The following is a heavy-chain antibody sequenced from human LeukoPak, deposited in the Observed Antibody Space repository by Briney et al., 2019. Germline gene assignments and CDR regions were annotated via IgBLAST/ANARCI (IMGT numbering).Heavy chain of an antibody. Sequence: PSETLSLTCTVSGGSISSYYWSWIRQPPGKGLEWIGYIYYSGSTNYNPSLQSRVTISVDMSKDQFSLKLSSVTAADTAVYYCARGSGPYYFDYWGQGTLVTVSS. CDR2: IYYSGST. V-gene: IGHV4-59*01. CDR1: GGSISSYY. J-gene: IGHJ4*02. CDR3: ARGSGPYYFDY.